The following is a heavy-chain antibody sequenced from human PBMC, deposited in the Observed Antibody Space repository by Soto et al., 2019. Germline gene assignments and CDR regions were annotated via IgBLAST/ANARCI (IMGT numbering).Heavy chain of an antibody. CDR3: AKDMGRAAAGTFDY. CDR1: GFPFRNFG. D-gene: IGHD6-13*01. V-gene: IGHV3-30*18. J-gene: IGHJ4*02. CDR2: ISYDESDK. Sequence: QVQLVESGGGVVQPGTSLRLSCAASGFPFRNFGMHWVRQAQGKGREWVAVISYDESDKYYADPVKGRFTISRDNSKNTLYLQMNSLRAEDTAVYYCAKDMGRAAAGTFDYWGQGTLVTVSS.